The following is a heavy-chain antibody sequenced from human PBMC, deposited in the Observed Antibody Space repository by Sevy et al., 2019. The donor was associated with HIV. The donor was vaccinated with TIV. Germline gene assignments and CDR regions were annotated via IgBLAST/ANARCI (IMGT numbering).Heavy chain of an antibody. CDR1: GFTFSDYY. V-gene: IGHV3-21*06. D-gene: IGHD2-2*01. J-gene: IGHJ4*02. CDR2: ISGRSSYI. Sequence: GGSLRLSCAASGFTFSDYYMNWVRQAPGKGLEWVSSISGRSSYIHYADSVRGRFTISRDNAKNSLYLQMSSLRVDDTAVYFCARDGGCSSTSCLLYFDSWGQGALVTVSS. CDR3: ARDGGCSSTSCLLYFDS.